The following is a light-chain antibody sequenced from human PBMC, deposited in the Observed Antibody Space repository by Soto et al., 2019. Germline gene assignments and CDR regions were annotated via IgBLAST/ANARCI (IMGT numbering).Light chain of an antibody. Sequence: EIVMTQSPATLSVSPGERATLSCRASQAVSINLAWYQQKPGQAPRLLIYAASTRAAGIPDRFSGSGSGTGFTLTITSLQSEDFAVYYCQHYNNWPFTFGPGTKVDI. J-gene: IGKJ3*01. CDR1: QAVSIN. V-gene: IGKV3-15*01. CDR2: AAS. CDR3: QHYNNWPFT.